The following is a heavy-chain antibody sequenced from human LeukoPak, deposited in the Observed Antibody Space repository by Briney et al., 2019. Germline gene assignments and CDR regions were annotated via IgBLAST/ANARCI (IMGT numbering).Heavy chain of an antibody. CDR2: IIPILGIA. J-gene: IGHJ6*02. V-gene: IGHV1-69*04. Sequence: ASVKVSCKASGGTFSSYAISWVRQAPGQGLEWMGRIIPILGIANYAQKFQGRVTITADKSTSTAYMELSSLRSEDTAVYYCARRLGYCSGGSCYEGMDVWGQGTTVTVSS. CDR1: GGTFSSYA. CDR3: ARRLGYCSGGSCYEGMDV. D-gene: IGHD2-15*01.